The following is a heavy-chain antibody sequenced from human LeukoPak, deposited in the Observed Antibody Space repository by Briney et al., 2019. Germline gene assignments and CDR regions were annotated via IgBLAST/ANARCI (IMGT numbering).Heavy chain of an antibody. D-gene: IGHD1-14*01. CDR3: ARAQTTRYYYMDV. CDR2: IYYSGST. Sequence: PSETLSLTCTVSGGSISSSSYYWGWIRQPPGKGLEWIGSIYYSGSTYYNPSLKSRVTISVDTSKNQFSLKLSSVTAADTAVYYCARAQTTRYYYMDVWGKGTTVTVSS. V-gene: IGHV4-39*07. J-gene: IGHJ6*03. CDR1: GGSISSSSYY.